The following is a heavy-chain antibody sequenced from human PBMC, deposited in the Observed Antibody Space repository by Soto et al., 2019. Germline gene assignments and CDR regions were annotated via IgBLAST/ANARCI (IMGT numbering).Heavy chain of an antibody. J-gene: IGHJ5*02. CDR2: ISGSGGNT. Sequence: PGGSLRLSCAASEFTFSSYVMSWVLQAPGKGLEWVSAISGSGGNTYYADSVKGRFTISRDNSKNTLFLQMNSLRAEDTALYFCAKEMGDYYDSSGSWFDPWGQGTLVTVSS. V-gene: IGHV3-23*01. CDR3: AKEMGDYYDSSGSWFDP. CDR1: EFTFSSYV. D-gene: IGHD3-22*01.